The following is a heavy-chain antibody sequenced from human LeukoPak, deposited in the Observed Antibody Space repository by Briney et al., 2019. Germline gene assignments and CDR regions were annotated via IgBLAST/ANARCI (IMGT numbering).Heavy chain of an antibody. CDR1: GGSFSGYY. V-gene: IGHV4-34*01. CDR3: AGQKYSSSWYGEYFQH. D-gene: IGHD6-13*01. Sequence: SETLSLTCAVYGGSFSGYYWSWIRQPPGKGLEWIGEINHSGSTNYNPSLKSRVTISVDTSKNQFSLKLSSVTAADTAVYYCAGQKYSSSWYGEYFQHWGQGTLVTVSS. CDR2: INHSGST. J-gene: IGHJ1*01.